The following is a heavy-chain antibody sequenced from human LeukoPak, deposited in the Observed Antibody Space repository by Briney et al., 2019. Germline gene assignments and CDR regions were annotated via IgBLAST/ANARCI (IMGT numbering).Heavy chain of an antibody. CDR3: ARDQYEAGVAATFDI. CDR1: GESFSGYY. Sequence: SETLSLTCAVYGESFSGYYWSWIRQPPGKGLEWIGYIYYSGSTNYNPSLKSRVTISVDTSKNQFSLKLSSVTAADTAVYYCARDQYEAGVAATFDIWGQGTMVTVSS. J-gene: IGHJ3*02. V-gene: IGHV4-59*01. D-gene: IGHD2-15*01. CDR2: IYYSGST.